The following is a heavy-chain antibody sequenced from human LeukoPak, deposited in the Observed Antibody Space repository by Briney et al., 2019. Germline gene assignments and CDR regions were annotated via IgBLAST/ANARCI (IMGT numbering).Heavy chain of an antibody. J-gene: IGHJ4*02. CDR2: ISGSGGST. D-gene: IGHD1-26*01. CDR1: GFTFSSYA. V-gene: IGHV3-23*01. CDR3: AKKVGALGAKHLDY. Sequence: GSLRLSCAASGFTFSSYAMSWVRQAPGMGLEWVSAISGSGGSTYYADSVKGRFTISRDNSKNTLYLQMNSLRAEDTAVYYCAKKVGALGAKHLDYWGQGTLVTVSS.